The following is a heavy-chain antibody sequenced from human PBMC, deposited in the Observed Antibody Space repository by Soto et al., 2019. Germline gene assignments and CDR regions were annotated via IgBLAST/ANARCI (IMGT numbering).Heavy chain of an antibody. CDR1: GYTFTSYG. CDR2: ISPYYGNT. CDR3: ARYSGYDTLAY. J-gene: IGHJ4*02. V-gene: IGHV1-18*01. Sequence: ASVKVSCKASGYTFTSYGISWVRQAPGQGLEWMGGISPYYGNTNYAQKFQGRVTITADESTSTAYMELSSLRSEDTAVYYYARYSGYDTLAYWGQGTLVTVSS. D-gene: IGHD5-12*01.